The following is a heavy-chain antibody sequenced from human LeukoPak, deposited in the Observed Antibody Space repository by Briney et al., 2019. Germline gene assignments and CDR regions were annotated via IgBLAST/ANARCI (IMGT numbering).Heavy chain of an antibody. CDR1: GFTFSSYG. J-gene: IGHJ4*02. D-gene: IGHD2-15*01. CDR2: IRYDGSNK. CDR3: AKAPVTTCRGAFCYPFDY. Sequence: GGSLRLSCAASGFTFSSYGMHWVRQAPGKGLEWVAFIRYDGSNKYYADSVKGRFTISRDSSKNTLFLQMNSLRPEDAAVYYCAKAPVTTCRGAFCYPFDYWGLGTLVTVSS. V-gene: IGHV3-30*02.